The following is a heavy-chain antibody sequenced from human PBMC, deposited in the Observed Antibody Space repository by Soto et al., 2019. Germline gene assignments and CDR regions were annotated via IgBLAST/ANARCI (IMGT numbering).Heavy chain of an antibody. J-gene: IGHJ5*02. CDR2: IYYSGST. V-gene: IGHV4-59*01. CDR1: GGSMSSYY. Sequence: SXTLSLTCIVSGGSMSSYYWSWIRQPPVKGLEWIGYIYYSGSTNYNPSLKSRVSISVDTSKNQFSLKLSSLTAADTAVYYCARGPRSNWFDPWGQGTLVTVSS. CDR3: ARGPRSNWFDP.